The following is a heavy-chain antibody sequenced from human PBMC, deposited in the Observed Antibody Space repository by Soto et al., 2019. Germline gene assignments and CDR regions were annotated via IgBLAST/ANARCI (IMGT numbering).Heavy chain of an antibody. J-gene: IGHJ4*02. CDR2: INAGNGNT. Sequence: ASVKVSCKASGYTLTSYAMHWVRQAPGQRLEWMGWINAGNGNTKYSQKFQGRVTITRDTSASTAYMELSSLRSEDTAVYYCARGPNPYYFDYWGQGTLVTVSS. V-gene: IGHV1-3*01. CDR1: GYTLTSYA. CDR3: ARGPNPYYFDY.